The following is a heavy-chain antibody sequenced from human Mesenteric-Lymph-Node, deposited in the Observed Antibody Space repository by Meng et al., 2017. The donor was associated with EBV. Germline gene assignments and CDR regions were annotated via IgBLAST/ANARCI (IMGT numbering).Heavy chain of an antibody. CDR2: IYYTGST. J-gene: IGHJ5*02. V-gene: IGHV4-61*01. Sequence: QVQLQESGPGLVKPSDTLSLTCTVSGDSVSSGSYYWYWIRQPPGKGLAWIGYIYYTGSTNYNPSLKSRVTISVDTSKNQFSLKLSSVTAADTAVYYCARGTTVEWFDPWGQGTLVTVSS. CDR1: GDSVSSGSYY. D-gene: IGHD4-23*01. CDR3: ARGTTVEWFDP.